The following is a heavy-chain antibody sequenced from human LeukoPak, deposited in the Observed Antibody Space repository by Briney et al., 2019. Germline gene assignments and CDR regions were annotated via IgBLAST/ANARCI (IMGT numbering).Heavy chain of an antibody. J-gene: IGHJ4*02. D-gene: IGHD4-17*01. CDR1: GDSISSGSYF. V-gene: IGHV4-61*02. CDR3: AGFGGHDYGDSFDY. CDR2: IYTSGNT. Sequence: PSETLSLTCTVSGDSISSGSYFWSWIRQPAGKGLEWIGRIYTSGNTNYNPSLKSRVTISVDTSKNQFSLKLNSVTAADTAVYYCAGFGGHDYGDSFDYWGQGTLVTVSS.